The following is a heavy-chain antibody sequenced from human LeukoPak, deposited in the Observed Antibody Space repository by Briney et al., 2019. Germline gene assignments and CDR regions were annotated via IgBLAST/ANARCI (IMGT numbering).Heavy chain of an antibody. Sequence: SETLSLTCTVSGDSISSGNYWGWIRQPPGKGLEWIGSIWHTGSTYYNPSLKSRVTISVDTSKNQFSLKLSSVTAADTAVYYCAREQRGYSGYDEGGYYGMDVWGQGTTVTVSS. CDR2: IWHTGST. D-gene: IGHD5-12*01. J-gene: IGHJ6*02. CDR1: GDSISSGNY. V-gene: IGHV4-38-2*02. CDR3: AREQRGYSGYDEGGYYGMDV.